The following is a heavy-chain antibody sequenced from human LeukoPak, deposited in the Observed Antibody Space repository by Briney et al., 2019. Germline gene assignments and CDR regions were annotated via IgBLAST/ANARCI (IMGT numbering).Heavy chain of an antibody. CDR1: GDSISTNTYY. CDR2: FRYGGST. CDR3: ARHGIDVLLKDYYFDY. V-gene: IGHV4-39*01. J-gene: IGHJ4*02. Sequence: PSETLSLTCTVSGDSISTNTYYWGWIRQPPGKGLEWIGNFRYGGSTFYNPSLKSRVTISVDTSKNQFSLRLSSVTAADTAVYYCARHGIDVLLKDYYFDYWGQGTRVTVSS. D-gene: IGHD3-16*01.